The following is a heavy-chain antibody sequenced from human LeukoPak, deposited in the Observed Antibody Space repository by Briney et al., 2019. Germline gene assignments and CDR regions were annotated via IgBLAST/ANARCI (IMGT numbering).Heavy chain of an antibody. D-gene: IGHD3-22*01. CDR1: GFTFSTYG. CDR3: ARATDSSGYYSIYYFDY. CDR2: ISSSSNTI. Sequence: GGSPRLSCAASGFTFSTYGMNWVRQAPGKGLEWVSHISSSSNTIYYADSVKGRFTISRDNSKNTLYLQMNSLRAEDTAVYYCARATDSSGYYSIYYFDYWGQGTLVTVSS. J-gene: IGHJ4*02. V-gene: IGHV3-48*01.